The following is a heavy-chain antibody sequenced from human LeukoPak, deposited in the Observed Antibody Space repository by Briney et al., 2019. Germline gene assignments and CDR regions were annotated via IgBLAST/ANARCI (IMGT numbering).Heavy chain of an antibody. CDR1: GFTFNSYA. Sequence: GGSLRLSCAASGFTFNSYAMSWVRQAPGKGLEWVSTISGSGGSTYNADSVKGRFTISRDNSKNTLYLQMNSLRAEDTAVYYCAKAPTSELWSGYCYFDYWGQGTLVTVSS. CDR3: AKAPTSELWSGYCYFDY. V-gene: IGHV3-23*01. CDR2: ISGSGGST. D-gene: IGHD3-3*01. J-gene: IGHJ4*02.